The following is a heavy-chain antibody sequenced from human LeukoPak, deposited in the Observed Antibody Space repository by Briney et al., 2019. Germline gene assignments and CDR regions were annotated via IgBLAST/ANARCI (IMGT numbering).Heavy chain of an antibody. CDR3: ARGRGGGGTSNNWFDP. J-gene: IGHJ5*02. V-gene: IGHV4-59*01. D-gene: IGHD2-15*01. CDR2: IYYTGNT. Sequence: SETLSLTCTVSGASISGYYWSWIRQPPGKGLDYIGYIYYTGNTNYNPPLKSRVTISVDTSKNQFSLKLSAVTAADTAVYYCARGRGGGGTSNNWFDPWGQGTHVIVSS. CDR1: GASISGYY.